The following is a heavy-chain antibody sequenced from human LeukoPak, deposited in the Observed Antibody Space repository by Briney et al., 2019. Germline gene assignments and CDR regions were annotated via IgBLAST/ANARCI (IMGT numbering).Heavy chain of an antibody. CDR1: GDSVSSNSAA. D-gene: IGHD3-22*01. V-gene: IGHV6-1*01. CDR2: TYYRSKWYN. CDR3: ARGLSGAGFYSSGFFSRRVTFDI. J-gene: IGHJ3*02. Sequence: SQTLSLTCAISGDSVSSNSAAWNWIRQSPSRGLEWLGRTYYRSKWYNDYAVSVKSRITINPDTSKNQFSLQLNSVTPEDTAVYYCARGLSGAGFYSSGFFSRRVTFDIWGQGTMVTVSS.